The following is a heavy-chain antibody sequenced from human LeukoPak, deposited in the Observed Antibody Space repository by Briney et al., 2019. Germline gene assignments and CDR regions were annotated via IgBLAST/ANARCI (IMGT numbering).Heavy chain of an antibody. CDR2: MNPNSGNT. Sequence: GASVKVSCKASGYTFTSYDINWVRQATGQGLEWMGWMNPNSGNTGSAQKFQGRVTMTRNTSISTAYMELSSLRSEDTAVYYCARGLTTEYSSSSLDFDYWGQGTLVTVSS. V-gene: IGHV1-8*01. CDR3: ARGLTTEYSSSSLDFDY. CDR1: GYTFTSYD. J-gene: IGHJ4*02. D-gene: IGHD6-6*01.